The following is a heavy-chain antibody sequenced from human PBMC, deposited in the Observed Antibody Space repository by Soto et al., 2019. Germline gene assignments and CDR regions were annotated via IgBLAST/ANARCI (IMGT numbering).Heavy chain of an antibody. CDR2: IIPILGIA. Sequence: QVQLVQSGAEVKKPGSSVKVSCKASGGTFSSYTISWVRQAPGQGLEWMGRIIPILGIANYAQKFQGRVTITADKSTSTAYMELSSLRSEDTAVYYCARDYFYCSSTSCRDDAFDIWGQGTMVTVSS. CDR1: GGTFSSYT. J-gene: IGHJ3*02. D-gene: IGHD2-2*01. CDR3: ARDYFYCSSTSCRDDAFDI. V-gene: IGHV1-69*08.